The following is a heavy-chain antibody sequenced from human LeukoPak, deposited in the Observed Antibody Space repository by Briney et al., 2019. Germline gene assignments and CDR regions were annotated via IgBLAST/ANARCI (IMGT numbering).Heavy chain of an antibody. J-gene: IGHJ4*02. D-gene: IGHD3-22*01. CDR1: GGSFSGYY. CDR2: INHSGST. CDR3: ARLSAPDYYDNSGYYGAYFDY. V-gene: IGHV4-34*01. Sequence: SETLSLTCAVYGGSFSGYYWSWIRQPPGKGLEWIGEINHSGSTNYNPSPKSRVTISVDTSKNQFSLKLSSVTAADTAVYYCARLSAPDYYDNSGYYGAYFDYWGQGTLVTVSS.